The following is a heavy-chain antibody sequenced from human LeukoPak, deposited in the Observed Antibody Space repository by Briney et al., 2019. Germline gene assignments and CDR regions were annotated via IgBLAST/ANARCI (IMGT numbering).Heavy chain of an antibody. CDR2: IRSKANSYAT. Sequence: PGGSLRLSCAASGFTFSGSAMHWVRQASGKGLEWVGRIRSKANSYATAYAASVKGRFTISRDDSKNTAYLQMNSLKTEDTAVYYCTRPGLAAAGPDYWGQGTLVTVSS. D-gene: IGHD6-13*01. V-gene: IGHV3-73*01. CDR1: GFTFSGSA. CDR3: TRPGLAAAGPDY. J-gene: IGHJ4*02.